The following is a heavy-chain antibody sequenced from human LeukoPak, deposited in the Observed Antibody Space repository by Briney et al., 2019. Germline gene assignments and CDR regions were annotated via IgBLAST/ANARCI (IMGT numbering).Heavy chain of an antibody. CDR2: INPNSGGT. V-gene: IGHV1-2*02. Sequence: GASVKVSCKASGYTFTGYYMHWVRQAPGQGLEWMRWINPNSGGTDYAQKFQGRVTMTRDTSISTAYMELSRLRSDDTAVYYCARDNGYSLDYYMDVWGKGTTVTISS. CDR1: GYTFTGYY. J-gene: IGHJ6*03. CDR3: ARDNGYSLDYYMDV. D-gene: IGHD5-18*01.